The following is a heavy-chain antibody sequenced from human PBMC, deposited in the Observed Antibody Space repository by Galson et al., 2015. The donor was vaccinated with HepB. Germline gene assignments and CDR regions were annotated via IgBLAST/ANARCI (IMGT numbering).Heavy chain of an antibody. V-gene: IGHV1-18*04. D-gene: IGHD3-3*01. CDR3: TRESAPYYDFWSGYYTYFDY. CDR1: SYTFTSYG. J-gene: IGHJ4*02. CDR2: ISAYNGNT. Sequence: SVKVSCKASSYTFTSYGISWVRQAPGQGLEWMGWISAYNGNTNYAQKLQGRVTMTTDTSTSTAYMELRSLRSDDTAVYYCTRESAPYYDFWSGYYTYFDYWGQGTLVTVSS.